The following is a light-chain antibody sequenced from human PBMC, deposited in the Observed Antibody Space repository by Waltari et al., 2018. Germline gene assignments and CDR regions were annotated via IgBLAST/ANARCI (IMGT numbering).Light chain of an antibody. CDR1: KLGDKY. CDR3: QAWDSSTAAYV. CDR2: HNI. V-gene: IGLV3-1*01. J-gene: IGLJ1*01. Sequence: SYELTQPPSVSVSPGQTASITCSGDKLGDKYTSWYQQKPGPSPVVVIYHNIRRPSGIPCRFAGSNSGNTATLTISGTQATDEADYFCQAWDSSTAAYVFGTGTKVTVL.